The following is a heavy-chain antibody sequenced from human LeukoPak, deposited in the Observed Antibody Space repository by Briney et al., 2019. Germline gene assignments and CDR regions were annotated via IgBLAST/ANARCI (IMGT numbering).Heavy chain of an antibody. V-gene: IGHV4-38-2*02. J-gene: IGHJ4*02. D-gene: IGHD1-1*01. CDR2: IYHSGTT. CDR3: ARGGGTTNFDY. Sequence: KPSETLSLTCTASGYSISSGYYWGWIRQPPGKGLEWIGSIYHSGTTYYNPSLKSRVTISVDTSKNQFSLKLSSVTAADTAIYYCARGGGTTNFDYWGQGTLVTVSS. CDR1: GYSISSGYY.